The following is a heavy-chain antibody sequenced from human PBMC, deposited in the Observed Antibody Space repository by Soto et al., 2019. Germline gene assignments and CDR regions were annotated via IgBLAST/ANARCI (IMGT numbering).Heavy chain of an antibody. Sequence: QVQLVQSGAEVKKPGSSVKVSCKAPVDTFSTYTISWVRQAPGQGLEWMGRIIPTLGIIKYAQKLQGRVTITADKSTSTAYMELTSLRFDDTAVYYCARGNSGSYAWFDPWGQGTLVTVSS. CDR3: ARGNSGSYAWFDP. D-gene: IGHD1-26*01. J-gene: IGHJ5*02. V-gene: IGHV1-69*02. CDR1: VDTFSTYT. CDR2: IIPTLGII.